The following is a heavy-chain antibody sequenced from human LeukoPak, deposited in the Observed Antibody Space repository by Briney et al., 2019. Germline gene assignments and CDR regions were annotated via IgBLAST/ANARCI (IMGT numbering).Heavy chain of an antibody. CDR1: GGSISSSSYY. J-gene: IGHJ4*02. Sequence: KPSETLSLTCTVSGGSISSSSYYWGWLRQPPGKGLEWIGNIYYSGSTYYNPSLKSRVTISVDTSKNQFSLKLSSVTAADTAVYYCARKAPYYSDGSGPLGTYYFDYGGQGNVVTVSS. V-gene: IGHV4-39*07. CDR3: ARKAPYYSDGSGPLGTYYFDY. CDR2: IYYSGST. D-gene: IGHD3-22*01.